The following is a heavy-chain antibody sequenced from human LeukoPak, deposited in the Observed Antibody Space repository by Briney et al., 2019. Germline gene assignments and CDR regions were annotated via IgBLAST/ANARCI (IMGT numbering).Heavy chain of an antibody. CDR3: AELGITMIGGV. V-gene: IGHV3-66*01. J-gene: IGHJ6*04. CDR2: IYSGGST. CDR1: EFSVGSNY. Sequence: GGSPRLSCAASEFSVGSNYMTWVRQAPGKGLEWVSLIYSGGSTYYADSVKGRFTISRDNAKNSLYLQMNSLRAEDTAVYYCAELGITMIGGVWGKGTTVTISS. D-gene: IGHD3-10*02.